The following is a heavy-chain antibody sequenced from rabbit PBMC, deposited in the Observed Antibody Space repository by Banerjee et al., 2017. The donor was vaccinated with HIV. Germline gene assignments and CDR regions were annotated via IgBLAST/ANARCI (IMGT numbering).Heavy chain of an antibody. D-gene: IGHD4-1*01. Sequence: QSLEESGGDLVKPGASLTLTCTASGFSFSNGDGMCWVREAPGKGLGWIACINTSSGNTVYASWAKGRFTISKTSSTTVTLQMTSLTAADPATYFCAREDSSGPKLWGQGTLVTVS. CDR1: GFSFSNGDG. V-gene: IGHV1S40*01. CDR2: INTSSGNT. J-gene: IGHJ4*01. CDR3: AREDSSGPKL.